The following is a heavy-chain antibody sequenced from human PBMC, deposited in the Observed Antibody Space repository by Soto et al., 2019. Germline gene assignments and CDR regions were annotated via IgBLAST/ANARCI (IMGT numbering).Heavy chain of an antibody. CDR3: ARVWFGECLFYP. J-gene: IGHJ5*02. D-gene: IGHD3-10*01. CDR2: ISAYNGNT. Sequence: GASVKVSCKASGYTFTSYVSSWVRQAPGQGLEWMGWISAYNGNTNYAQKLQGRVTMTTDTSTSTAYMELRSLRSDDTAVYYCARVWFGECLFYPWGQGTLVTVSS. V-gene: IGHV1-18*01. CDR1: GYTFTSYV.